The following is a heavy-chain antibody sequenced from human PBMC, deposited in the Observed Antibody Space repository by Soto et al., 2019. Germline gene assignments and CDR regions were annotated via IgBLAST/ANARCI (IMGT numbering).Heavy chain of an antibody. CDR1: GFAFYTYA. V-gene: IGHV3-30*15. Sequence: QVQLVESGGGVVQPGRSLRLSCAASGFAFYTYAMHWVRQAPGKGLEWVAVISYAGDTKYYADSVQVRFTISRDNSNNALYLQMSSLRPEDTAVYSCARSPATYDYGGNSVFWYFDLWGRGTPVTVSS. CDR2: ISYAGDTK. D-gene: IGHD4-17*01. CDR3: ARSPATYDYGGNSVFWYFDL. J-gene: IGHJ2*01.